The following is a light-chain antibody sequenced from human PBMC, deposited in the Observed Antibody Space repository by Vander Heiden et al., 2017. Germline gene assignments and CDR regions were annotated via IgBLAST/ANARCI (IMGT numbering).Light chain of an antibody. J-gene: IGKJ1*01. CDR1: QCLLSSNRYNY. CDR3: KQALQTPRT. Sequence: DIVMTPSPLSLPVTPGEPASTPCRSSQCLLSSNRYNYLDWYLQKPGQSPQLLIYLGSNRASGIPDRFSGSGSGTDFTLKISRVEAEDVGVYYCKQALQTPRTFGQGTKVEIK. V-gene: IGKV2-28*01. CDR2: LGS.